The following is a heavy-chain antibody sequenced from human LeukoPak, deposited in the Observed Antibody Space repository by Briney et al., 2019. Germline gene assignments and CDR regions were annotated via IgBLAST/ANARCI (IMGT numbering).Heavy chain of an antibody. D-gene: IGHD3-10*01. CDR3: ARAATMVRGGVHNWFDP. CDR1: GGSISSGDYY. CDR2: IYYSGST. J-gene: IGHJ5*02. Sequence: SETLSLTCTVSGGSISSGDYYWSWIRQPPGKGLEWIGYIYYSGSTYYNPSLKSRVTISVDTSKNQFSLKLSSVTAADTAVYYCARAATMVRGGVHNWFDPWGQGTLVTVPS. V-gene: IGHV4-30-4*01.